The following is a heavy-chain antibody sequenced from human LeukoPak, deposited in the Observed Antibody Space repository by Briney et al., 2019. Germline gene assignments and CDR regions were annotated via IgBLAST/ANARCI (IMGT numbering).Heavy chain of an antibody. V-gene: IGHV4-4*02. Sequence: PSETLSLTCAVSGGSISSSNWWSWVRQPPGKGLDWIGEIYHSGSTNYNPSLKSRVTISVDKSKNQFSLKLSSVTAADTAVYYCARDRGPDGDYWLNWGQGTLVTVSS. CDR2: IYHSGST. CDR3: ARDRGPDGDYWLN. CDR1: GGSISSSNW. J-gene: IGHJ4*02. D-gene: IGHD4-17*01.